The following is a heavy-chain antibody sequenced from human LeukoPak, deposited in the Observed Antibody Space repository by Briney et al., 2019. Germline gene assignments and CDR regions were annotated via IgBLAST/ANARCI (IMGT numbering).Heavy chain of an antibody. CDR2: IYPGDSDT. CDR3: ARHVYSSSWFQTYYYGMDV. D-gene: IGHD6-13*01. Sequence: GESLKISCKGSGYSFTSYWIGWVRQMPGKGLEWMGIIYPGDSDTRYSPSFRGQVTISADKSISTAYLQWSSLKASDTAMYYCARHVYSSSWFQTYYYGMDVWGQGTTVTVSS. V-gene: IGHV5-51*01. CDR1: GYSFTSYW. J-gene: IGHJ6*02.